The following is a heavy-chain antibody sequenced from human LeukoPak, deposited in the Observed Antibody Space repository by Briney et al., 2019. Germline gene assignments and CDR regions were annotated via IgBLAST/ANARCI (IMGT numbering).Heavy chain of an antibody. V-gene: IGHV4-61*02. CDR2: IYTSGST. CDR1: GGSISSGSYY. D-gene: IGHD1-7*01. CDR3: SRNAITGTTGGGNWFHP. Sequence: PSQTLSLTCTVSGGSISSGSYYWSWIRQPAGKGLEWIGRIYTSGSTNYNPSLKSRVTISVYTSKNPFSLKLSPVPAATPALYFLSRNAITGTTGGGNWFHPWGQGTLVNLPS. J-gene: IGHJ5*02.